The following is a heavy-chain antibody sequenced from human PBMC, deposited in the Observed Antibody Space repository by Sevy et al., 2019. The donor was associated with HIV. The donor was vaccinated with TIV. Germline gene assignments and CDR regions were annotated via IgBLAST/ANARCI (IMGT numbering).Heavy chain of an antibody. V-gene: IGHV4-39*01. Sequence: SETLSLTCTVSGGSISSSSYYWGWIRQPPGKGLEGIGSIYYSGSTYYNPSLKSRVTISVDTSKNQFSLKLSSVTAADTAVYYCASRGGIGYFDYWGQGTLVTVSS. CDR2: IYYSGST. D-gene: IGHD3-16*01. CDR3: ASRGGIGYFDY. J-gene: IGHJ4*02. CDR1: GGSISSSSYY.